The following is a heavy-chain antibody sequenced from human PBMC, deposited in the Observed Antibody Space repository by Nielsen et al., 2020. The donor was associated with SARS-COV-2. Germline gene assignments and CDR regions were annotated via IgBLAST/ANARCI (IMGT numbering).Heavy chain of an antibody. V-gene: IGHV3-33*06. CDR2: VWNGGTRT. J-gene: IGHJ6*02. Sequence: WIRQPPGKGPEWVATVWNGGTRTLYLDSVEGRFTISRDDSKDTLYLQMNSLRAEDTAVYYCAKAPAAGTIFGYYYGMDVWGQGTTVTVSS. CDR3: AKAPAAGTIFGYYYGMDV. D-gene: IGHD6-13*01.